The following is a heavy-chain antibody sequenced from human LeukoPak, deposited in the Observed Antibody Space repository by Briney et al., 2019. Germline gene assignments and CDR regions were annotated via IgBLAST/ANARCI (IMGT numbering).Heavy chain of an antibody. J-gene: IGHJ3*02. CDR1: GGTFSSYA. CDR3: ARSYYDFWSAQTGGAFDI. V-gene: IGHV1-69*06. D-gene: IGHD3-3*01. Sequence: SVKVSCKASGGTFSSYAISWVRQAPGQGLEWMGGIIPIFGTANYAQKFQGRVTVTADKSTSTAYMELSSLRSEDTAVYYCARSYYDFWSAQTGGAFDIWGQGTMVTVSS. CDR2: IIPIFGTA.